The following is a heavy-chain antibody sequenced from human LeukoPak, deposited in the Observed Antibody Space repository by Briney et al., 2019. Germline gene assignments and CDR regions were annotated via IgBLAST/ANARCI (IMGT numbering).Heavy chain of an antibody. V-gene: IGHV3-53*01. Sequence: PGGSLRLSCAASGFTVSSNYMSWVRQAPGKGLEWVSVIYSGGSTYYADSVKGRFTISRDNSKNTLYLQMNSLRAEDTAVYYCARVGYGDYYYYYGMDVWGQGSTVTVCS. CDR3: ARVGYGDYYYYYGMDV. CDR2: IYSGGST. J-gene: IGHJ6*02. D-gene: IGHD4-17*01. CDR1: GFTVSSNY.